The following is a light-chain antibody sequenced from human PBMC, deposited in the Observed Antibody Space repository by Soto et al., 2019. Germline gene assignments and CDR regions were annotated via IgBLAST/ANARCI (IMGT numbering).Light chain of an antibody. CDR2: EVS. CDR3: SSFTVDSTLV. CDR1: SSDIGGYNR. J-gene: IGLJ2*01. V-gene: IGLV2-18*02. Sequence: QSAPTQPPSVPGSPAQSVTISCTGTSSDIGGYNRGSWYQQPPGTAPKLLIYEVSNRPSGVPDRFSGSKSGNTASLTISGLQAEDEAYYYCSSFTVDSTLVFGGGTQLTVL.